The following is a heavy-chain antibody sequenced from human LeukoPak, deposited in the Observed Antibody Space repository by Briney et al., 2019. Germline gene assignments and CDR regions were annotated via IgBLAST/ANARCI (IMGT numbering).Heavy chain of an antibody. CDR3: AREEELFFPYGMDV. V-gene: IGHV3-7*01. D-gene: IGHD3-10*01. CDR1: GFTFSSYW. J-gene: IGHJ6*02. Sequence: GGSLRLSCAASGFTFSSYWMSWVRQAPGKGLEWVANIKQDGSEKYYVDSVEGRFTISRDNAKNSLYLQMNSLRAEDTAVYYCAREEELFFPYGMDVWGQGTTVTVSS. CDR2: IKQDGSEK.